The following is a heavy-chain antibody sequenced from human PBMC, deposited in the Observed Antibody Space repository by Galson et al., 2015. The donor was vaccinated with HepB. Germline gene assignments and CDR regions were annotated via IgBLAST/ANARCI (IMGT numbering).Heavy chain of an antibody. J-gene: IGHJ6*03. D-gene: IGHD2-2*01. CDR3: ARDAPYCSSTSCLPPMDV. CDR2: ISAYNGNT. Sequence: SVKVSCKASGYTFTSYGISWVRQAPGQGLEWMGWISAYNGNTNYAQKLQGRVTMTTDTATRTAYMELRSLRSDDTAVYYCARDAPYCSSTSCLPPMDVCGKGTTVTVSS. V-gene: IGHV1-18*01. CDR1: GYTFTSYG.